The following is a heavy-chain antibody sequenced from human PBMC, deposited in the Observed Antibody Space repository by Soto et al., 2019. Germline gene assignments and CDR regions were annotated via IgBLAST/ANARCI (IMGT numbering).Heavy chain of an antibody. Sequence: SGGSLRLSCAASGFTFSSYDMHWVRQATGKGLEWVSAIGTAGDTYYPGSVKGRFTISRENAKNSLYLQMNSLRAEDTAVYYCARSCHGGDCPNHYYYYGMDVWGQGTTVTVSS. V-gene: IGHV3-13*01. J-gene: IGHJ6*02. D-gene: IGHD2-21*02. CDR3: ARSCHGGDCPNHYYYYGMDV. CDR1: GFTFSSYD. CDR2: IGTAGDT.